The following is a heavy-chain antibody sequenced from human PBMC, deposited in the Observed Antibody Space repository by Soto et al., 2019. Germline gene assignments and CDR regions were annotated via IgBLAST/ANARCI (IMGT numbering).Heavy chain of an antibody. J-gene: IGHJ4*02. CDR2: ISYDGSNK. CDR1: GFTFSSYG. V-gene: IGHV3-30*18. CDR3: AKEYGSSSLSPDFDY. D-gene: IGHD6-13*01. Sequence: QVQLVESGGGVVQPGRSLRLSCAASGFTFSSYGMHWVRQAPGKGLEWVAVISYDGSNKYYADSVKGRFTISRDNSKNTPYLQMNSLRAEDTAVYYCAKEYGSSSLSPDFDYWGQGTLVTVS.